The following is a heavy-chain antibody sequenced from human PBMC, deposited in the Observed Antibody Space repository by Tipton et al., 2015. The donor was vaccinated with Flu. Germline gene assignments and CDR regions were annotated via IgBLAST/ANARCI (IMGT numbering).Heavy chain of an antibody. J-gene: IGHJ4*02. D-gene: IGHD7-27*01. V-gene: IGHV3-7*01. CDR3: ATLTGDDY. CDR2: IKQDGSDR. CDR1: GFTFSKYW. Sequence: SLRLSCAASGFTFSKYWMSWVRQAPGKGLEWVANIKQDGSDRYYVDSVKGRFTISRDNTKKSLSLQLNSLRAGDTAIYYCATLTGDDYWGQGILVTVSS.